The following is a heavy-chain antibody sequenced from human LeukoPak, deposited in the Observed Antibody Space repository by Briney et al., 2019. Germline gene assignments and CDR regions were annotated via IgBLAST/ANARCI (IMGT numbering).Heavy chain of an antibody. V-gene: IGHV3-21*01. D-gene: IGHD6-19*01. Sequence: GGSLRLSCAASGFTFSSYSMNWVRQAPGKGLEWVSSISSSSSYIYYADSVKGRFTISRDNAKNSLYLQMNSLRAEDTAVYYCARVRYSSGFLFLDYWGQGTLVTVSS. CDR1: GFTFSSYS. CDR2: ISSSSSYI. J-gene: IGHJ4*02. CDR3: ARVRYSSGFLFLDY.